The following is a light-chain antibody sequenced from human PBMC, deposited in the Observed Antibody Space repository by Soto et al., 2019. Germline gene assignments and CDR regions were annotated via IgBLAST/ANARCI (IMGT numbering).Light chain of an antibody. J-gene: IGKJ1*01. Sequence: EIVMTQSPATLSVSPGDRATLSCTASQSVGCYLAWYQQRPGQASRPLIYGASTRATGIPARFSGSGSGRDFTLTISSLQSEDFAVYYCQQYNKWPQVSFGQGTKVEIK. CDR1: QSVGCY. V-gene: IGKV3-15*01. CDR2: GAS. CDR3: QQYNKWPQVS.